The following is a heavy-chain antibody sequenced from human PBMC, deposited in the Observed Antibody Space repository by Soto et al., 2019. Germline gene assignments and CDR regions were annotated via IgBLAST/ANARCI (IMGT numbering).Heavy chain of an antibody. J-gene: IGHJ6*02. CDR3: AKARGANNWANYYGLDV. Sequence: GGSLRLSCAASGFIFANYGMHWVRQAPGKGLEWVALITYEGSNKYYADAVKGRFTISRDNAKNMVSLQMDSLRAEDTAVYYCAKARGANNWANYYGLDVGGQGTTVTVSS. CDR1: GFIFANYG. D-gene: IGHD1-1*01. V-gene: IGHV3-30*18. CDR2: ITYEGSNK.